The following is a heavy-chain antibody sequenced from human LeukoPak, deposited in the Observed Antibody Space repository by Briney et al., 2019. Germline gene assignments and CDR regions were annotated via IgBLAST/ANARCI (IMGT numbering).Heavy chain of an antibody. CDR3: ASTDIKVVTAINLY. V-gene: IGHV1-18*01. D-gene: IGHD2-21*02. Sequence: ASVKVSCKASGYTFTSYGISWVRQAPGQGLEWMGWISAYNGNTNYAQKLQGRVTMTTDTSTSTAYIELRRLTSDDTAVYYCASTDIKVVTAINLYWGQGTLVTVSS. CDR2: ISAYNGNT. J-gene: IGHJ4*02. CDR1: GYTFTSYG.